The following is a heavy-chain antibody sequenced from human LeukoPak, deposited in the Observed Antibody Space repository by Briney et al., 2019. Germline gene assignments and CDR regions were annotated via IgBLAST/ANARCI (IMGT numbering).Heavy chain of an antibody. D-gene: IGHD2-2*01. V-gene: IGHV4-4*07. CDR2: IYTSGST. CDR1: GGSISSYY. J-gene: IGHJ6*02. CDR3: ARGPVLGYCSSTSCRTNYYYGMDV. Sequence: PSETLSLTCTVSGGSISSYYWSWIRQPAGKGLEWIGRIYTSGSTNYNPSLKSRVTMSVDTSKNQFSLKLSSVTAADTAVYYCARGPVLGYCSSTSCRTNYYYGMDVWGQGTTVTVSS.